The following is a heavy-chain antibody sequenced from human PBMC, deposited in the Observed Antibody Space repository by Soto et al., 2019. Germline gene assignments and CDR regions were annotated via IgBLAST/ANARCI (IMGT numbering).Heavy chain of an antibody. D-gene: IGHD2-2*01. J-gene: IGHJ3*02. V-gene: IGHV1-69*13. CDR1: GGTFSSYA. CDR3: ARDQGYCSSTSCYDAFDI. CDR2: IIPIFGTA. Sequence: ASVKFSCKASGGTFSSYAISWVRQAPGQGLEWMGGIIPIFGTANYAQKFQGRVTITADESTSTAYMELSSLRSEDTAVYYCARDQGYCSSTSCYDAFDIWGQGTMVTVSS.